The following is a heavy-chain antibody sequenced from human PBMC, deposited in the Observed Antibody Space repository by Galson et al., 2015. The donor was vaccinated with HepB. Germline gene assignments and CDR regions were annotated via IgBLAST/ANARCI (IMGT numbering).Heavy chain of an antibody. CDR3: ARDREVRGIINYYYGMDV. Sequence: SLRLSCAASGFTFRSYSMNWVRQAPGKGLEWVSSISPNDDYIYYAETLRGRFSISRDNARNSLYLQMNSLRVEDTAVYYCARDREVRGIINYYYGMDVWGRGTTVTVSS. CDR2: ISPNDDYI. J-gene: IGHJ6*02. V-gene: IGHV3-21*01. CDR1: GFTFRSYS. D-gene: IGHD3-10*01.